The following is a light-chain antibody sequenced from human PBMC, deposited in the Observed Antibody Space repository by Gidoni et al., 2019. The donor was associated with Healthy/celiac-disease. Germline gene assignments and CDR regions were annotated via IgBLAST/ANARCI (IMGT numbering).Light chain of an antibody. CDR3: QQSYSTPFT. CDR1: QIISSY. J-gene: IGKJ3*01. Sequence: TQMTQFPSSLSPAVGDCFTITCRASQIISSYVNWYQQKPGEAPKLLSYAASSLKSGVPSRFSSRGSGTDFTLTSSSLQPEDFATYYCQQSYSTPFTFXXXTKVDSK. CDR2: AAS. V-gene: IGKV1-39*01.